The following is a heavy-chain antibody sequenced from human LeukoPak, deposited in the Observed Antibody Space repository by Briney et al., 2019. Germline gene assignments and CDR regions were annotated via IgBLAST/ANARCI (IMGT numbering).Heavy chain of an antibody. CDR1: GDSISSGDYA. V-gene: IGHV4-30-4*07. Sequence: PSETLSLTCAVSGDSISSGDYAWSWIRQPPGKRLEWIGYVYNSGRAYYNPSLNSRVSISVDTSKNQFSLKLSSVTAADTAVYYCARDPHYGDYEDAFDIWGQGTVVTVSS. J-gene: IGHJ3*02. CDR3: ARDPHYGDYEDAFDI. D-gene: IGHD4-17*01. CDR2: VYNSGRA.